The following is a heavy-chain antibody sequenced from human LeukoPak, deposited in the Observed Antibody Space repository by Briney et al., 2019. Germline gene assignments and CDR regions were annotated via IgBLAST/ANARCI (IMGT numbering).Heavy chain of an antibody. Sequence: SETLSLTCAVSGGSVSHSNWWTWIRQHPGKGLEWIGYIYYSGTTYYNPSLESRVTLSVDTSKNQFSLRLSSVTAADTAVYYCARYRDSGGRLAFDIWGQGTMATVSS. V-gene: IGHV4-31*11. CDR2: IYYSGTT. CDR3: ARYRDSGGRLAFDI. CDR1: GGSVSHSNW. J-gene: IGHJ3*02. D-gene: IGHD2-15*01.